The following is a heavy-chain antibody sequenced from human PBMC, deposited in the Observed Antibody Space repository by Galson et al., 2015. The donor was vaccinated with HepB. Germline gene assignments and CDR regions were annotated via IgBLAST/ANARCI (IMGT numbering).Heavy chain of an antibody. CDR3: AKGRGWYTGFDS. CDR1: GFIFSNYA. Sequence: SLRLSCAGSGFIFSNYALSWVRQAPGKGLQWVSGISGDTYGPYYADSVKGRFTIYSDNSNNRLYLQMTSVRADDTATYYCAKGRGWYTGFDSWGQGALVTVSS. J-gene: IGHJ4*02. V-gene: IGHV3-23*01. D-gene: IGHD6-19*01. CDR2: ISGDTYGP.